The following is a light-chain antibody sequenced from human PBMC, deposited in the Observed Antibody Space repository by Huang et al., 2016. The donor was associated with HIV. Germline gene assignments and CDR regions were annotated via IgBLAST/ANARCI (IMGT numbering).Light chain of an antibody. J-gene: IGKJ5*01. CDR3: QQYSELPIT. CDR2: GAS. CDR1: QSVSDS. V-gene: IGKV3-15*01. Sequence: EIVMTQSPATLSVSPGEGATLFCRAKQSVSDSLAWYQQKPGQAPRLILYGASARADGIPARFSGSGSGTDFILSISSLQSEDFAVYYCQQYSELPITFGQGTRLE.